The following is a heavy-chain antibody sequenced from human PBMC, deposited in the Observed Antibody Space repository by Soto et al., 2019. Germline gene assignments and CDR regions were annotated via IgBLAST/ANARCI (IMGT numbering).Heavy chain of an antibody. J-gene: IGHJ4*02. D-gene: IGHD4-17*01. CDR3: AKDYDYGDSLPFDY. CDR1: GFSFTNYG. CDR2: IIGNGDTA. Sequence: EVQLLEAGGGLVQPGGSLRLSCAASGFSFTNYGMSWVRQAPGKGLEWLSAIIGNGDTAYYADSVRGRFTISRDNSKNTLYLQLDDLGAEDTAIYYCAKDYDYGDSLPFDYRGQGTLVTVSS. V-gene: IGHV3-23*01.